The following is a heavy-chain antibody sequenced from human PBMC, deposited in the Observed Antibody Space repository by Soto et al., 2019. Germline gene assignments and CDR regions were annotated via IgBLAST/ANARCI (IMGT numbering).Heavy chain of an antibody. Sequence: QITLNESGPTVVRPTETLTLTCRFSGFSLTTSGVGVGWIRQSPGKAPEWLALIYWDDDKRYSASLKSRLTITKETSKNQVFLTVSDLDPTYTATYYCAHRVLRTVFGLVTTTAIYFDFWCQGTPVAVSS. CDR1: GFSLTTSGVG. D-gene: IGHD3-3*01. J-gene: IGHJ4*02. V-gene: IGHV2-5*02. CDR2: IYWDDDK. CDR3: AHRVLRTVFGLVTTTAIYFDF.